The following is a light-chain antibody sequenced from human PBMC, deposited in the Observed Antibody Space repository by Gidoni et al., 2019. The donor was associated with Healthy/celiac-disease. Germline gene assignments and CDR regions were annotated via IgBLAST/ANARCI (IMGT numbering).Light chain of an antibody. Sequence: DIQMTQSPSSLSASVGDRVTITCRASQSISSYLNWYQQKPGKAPKLLIYAASSLQSGVPSRFSGSGSGTDFTLTISSLQPEDVATYYCQQSYSTPPAWTFGQXTKVEIK. CDR2: AAS. J-gene: IGKJ1*01. CDR3: QQSYSTPPAWT. V-gene: IGKV1-39*01. CDR1: QSISSY.